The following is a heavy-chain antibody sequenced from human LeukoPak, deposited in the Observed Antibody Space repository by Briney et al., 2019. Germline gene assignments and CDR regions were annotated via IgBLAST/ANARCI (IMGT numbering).Heavy chain of an antibody. CDR1: GYTFTSYD. Sequence: GASVKVSCKASGYTFTSYDVNWVRQATGQGLEWMGWMNPNSGNTGYAQKFRGRVTMTRNTSISTAYMELSSLKSEDTAVYYCARGNGGSNYYYMDVWGRGTTVTVSS. V-gene: IGHV1-8*01. J-gene: IGHJ6*03. CDR2: MNPNSGNT. CDR3: ARGNGGSNYYYMDV. D-gene: IGHD1-26*01.